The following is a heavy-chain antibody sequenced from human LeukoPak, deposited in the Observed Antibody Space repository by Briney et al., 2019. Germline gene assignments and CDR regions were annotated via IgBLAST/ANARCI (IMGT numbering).Heavy chain of an antibody. CDR2: ITASSTAI. Sequence: PGGSLRLSCAASGFTFNTYTMNWVRQAPGKGLEWVSSITASSTAIYSADSVKGRFTISKDNAKNFLYLQMNSLRAEDTAVYYCARDQGGKPHDAFDIWGQGTMVTVSS. V-gene: IGHV3-21*01. D-gene: IGHD1-14*01. J-gene: IGHJ3*02. CDR3: ARDQGGKPHDAFDI. CDR1: GFTFNTYT.